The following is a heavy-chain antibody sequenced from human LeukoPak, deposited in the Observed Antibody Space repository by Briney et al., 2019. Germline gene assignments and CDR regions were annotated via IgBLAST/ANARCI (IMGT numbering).Heavy chain of an antibody. D-gene: IGHD3-22*01. CDR1: GFTFSSHG. CDR2: ISPSGDIT. V-gene: IGHV3-23*01. CDR3: ARDPLYYDSSGYYLSYFDY. Sequence: PGGTLRLSCAASGFTFSSHGINWVRQAPGKGLEWVSGISPSGDITYYTDSVQGRFTISRDNSKNMMYVQMNSLRAEDTAVYYCARDPLYYDSSGYYLSYFDYWGQGTLVTVSS. J-gene: IGHJ4*02.